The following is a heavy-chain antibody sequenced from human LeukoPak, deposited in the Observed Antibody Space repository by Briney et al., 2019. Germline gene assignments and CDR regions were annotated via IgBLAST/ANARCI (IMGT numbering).Heavy chain of an antibody. V-gene: IGHV3-23*01. CDR1: GFTVTSNY. CDR2: ISGSGGST. Sequence: TGGSLRLSCAASGFTVTSNYMSWVRQAPGKGLEWVSAISGSGGSTYYADSVKGRFTISRDNSKNTLYLQMNSLRAEDTAVYYCATAIVVVPAANQNFDYWGQGTLVTVSS. CDR3: ATAIVVVPAANQNFDY. D-gene: IGHD2-2*01. J-gene: IGHJ4*02.